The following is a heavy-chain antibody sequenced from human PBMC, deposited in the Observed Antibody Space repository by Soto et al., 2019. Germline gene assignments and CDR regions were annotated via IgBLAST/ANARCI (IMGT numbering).Heavy chain of an antibody. Sequence: GDSLQISCRVSGYSFTTYWIGWVRPMSGKGLEWVGIVHPGDSETRYSSSFQGRVTISADRSINTAYLQWSSLQASDTAMYYCARQGGPDTPMIIDYWGQGTLVTVSS. CDR2: VHPGDSET. CDR1: GYSFTTYW. J-gene: IGHJ4*02. D-gene: IGHD5-18*01. CDR3: ARQGGPDTPMIIDY. V-gene: IGHV5-51*01.